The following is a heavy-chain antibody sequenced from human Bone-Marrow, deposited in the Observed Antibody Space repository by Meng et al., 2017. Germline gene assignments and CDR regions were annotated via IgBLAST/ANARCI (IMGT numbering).Heavy chain of an antibody. V-gene: IGHV7-4-1*02. D-gene: IGHD2-2*01. CDR1: GYTLTHYA. CDR3: TRDGYSDCSSTSCFDY. Sequence: ASVKVSCKASGYTLTHYAINWLRQAPGQGLEWMGWINTNTGNPTYAQGFTGRLVFSLDTSVGTAYLQLSGLKADDTAVYYCTRDGYSDCSSTSCFDYWGQGSLVTVSS. J-gene: IGHJ4*02. CDR2: INTNTGNP.